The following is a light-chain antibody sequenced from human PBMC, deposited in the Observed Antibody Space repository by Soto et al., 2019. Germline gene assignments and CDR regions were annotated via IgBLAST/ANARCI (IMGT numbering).Light chain of an antibody. J-gene: IGKJ2*01. CDR1: QSVSRNY. V-gene: IGKV3-20*01. CDR3: HQYNSWPPGT. Sequence: EIVLTQSPGTLSLSPGERATLSCRASQSVSRNYLVWYQQKPGQAPRLLIYGASSRATGIPDRFSGSGSGTDFTLTISSLQSEDFALYYCHQYNSWPPGTFGQGTKVEIK. CDR2: GAS.